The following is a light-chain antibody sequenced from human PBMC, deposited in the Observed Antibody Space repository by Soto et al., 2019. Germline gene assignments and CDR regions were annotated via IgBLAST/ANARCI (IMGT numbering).Light chain of an antibody. CDR3: SSYAGTNVV. CDR2: EVN. CDR1: SSDVGGYNF. J-gene: IGLJ2*01. V-gene: IGLV2-8*01. Sequence: QSVLTQPPSASGSPGQSVTISCTGTSSDVGGYNFVSWYQQHPGKAPKLMIFEVNKRPSGVPDRFSGSKSGNTASLTVSGLQAEDEAEYYCSSYAGTNVVFGGGTKLTVL.